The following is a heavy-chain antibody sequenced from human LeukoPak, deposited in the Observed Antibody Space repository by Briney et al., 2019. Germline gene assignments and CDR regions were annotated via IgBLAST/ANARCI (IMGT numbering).Heavy chain of an antibody. Sequence: PSETLSLTCTVSGGSVSISAYHWGWTRQPLRKGLEWIGYIYYTGSANYNPSLRSRVTISVDPSQNQFFLKLNSVTAADTAVYYCAREGVAGTPWWYFDLWGRGTLVTVSS. CDR2: IYYTGSA. D-gene: IGHD6-19*01. J-gene: IGHJ2*01. V-gene: IGHV4-61*08. CDR1: GGSVSISAYH. CDR3: AREGVAGTPWWYFDL.